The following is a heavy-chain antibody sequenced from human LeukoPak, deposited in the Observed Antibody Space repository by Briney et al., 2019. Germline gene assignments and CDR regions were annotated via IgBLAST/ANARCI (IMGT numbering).Heavy chain of an antibody. J-gene: IGHJ6*02. Sequence: PSETLSLTCAVYGGSFSGYYWSWIRQPPGKGLEWIGEINHSGSTNYNPSLKSRVTISVDTSKNQFSLKLSSVTAADTAVYYCARARVVYAIDRDRYYYYYYGMDVWGQGTTVTVSS. V-gene: IGHV4-34*01. CDR1: GGSFSGYY. CDR2: INHSGST. D-gene: IGHD2-8*02. CDR3: ARARVVYAIDRDRYYYYYYGMDV.